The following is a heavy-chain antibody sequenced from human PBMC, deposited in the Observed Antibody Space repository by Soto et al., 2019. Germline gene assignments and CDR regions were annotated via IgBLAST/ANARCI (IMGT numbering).Heavy chain of an antibody. Sequence: QLQLQESGPGLVKPSETLSLTCTVSGGSISSSTYYWGWIRQSPGKGLEWIGSIYYSGSTYYNPSITSRVPISVDTAKNQCSLKLSSVTAAATAVYYCESLNGDYVSYWGQGTLVTVSS. D-gene: IGHD4-17*01. CDR2: IYYSGST. V-gene: IGHV4-39*01. CDR1: GGSISSSTYY. CDR3: ESLNGDYVSY. J-gene: IGHJ4*02.